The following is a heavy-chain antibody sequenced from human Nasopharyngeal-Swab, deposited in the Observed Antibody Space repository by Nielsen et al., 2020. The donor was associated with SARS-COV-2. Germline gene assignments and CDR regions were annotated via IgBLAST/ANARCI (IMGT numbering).Heavy chain of an antibody. V-gene: IGHV7-4-1*02. Sequence: ASVKVSCKASGYTFTSYAINWVRQAPGQGLEWMGCINTNTGNPTYAQGFTGRFVFSLDTSVSTAYLQISSLKAEDTAVYYCESYYYDSSGYYDYWGQGTLVTVSS. CDR1: GYTFTSYA. D-gene: IGHD3-22*01. CDR3: ESYYYDSSGYYDY. J-gene: IGHJ4*02. CDR2: INTNTGNP.